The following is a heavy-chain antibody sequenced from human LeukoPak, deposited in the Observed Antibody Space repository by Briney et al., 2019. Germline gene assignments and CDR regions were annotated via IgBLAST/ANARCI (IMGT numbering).Heavy chain of an antibody. CDR3: ARAVTTGYFDL. V-gene: IGHV3-66*01. Sequence: PGGSLRLSCAASGFAVRDNYMSWVRQAPGKGLEWVSLIYSGGNTFYPDSVRGRFTISRDDSKNTLSLQINSLRAEDTAVYYCARAVTTGYFDLWGRGTLVTVSS. D-gene: IGHD4-11*01. J-gene: IGHJ2*01. CDR1: GFAVRDNY. CDR2: IYSGGNT.